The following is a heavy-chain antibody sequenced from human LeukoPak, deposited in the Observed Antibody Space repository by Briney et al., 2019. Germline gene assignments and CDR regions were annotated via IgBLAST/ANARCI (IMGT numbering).Heavy chain of an antibody. Sequence: GGSLRLSCAASGFTFSDYYMSWIRQAPGKGLEWVSYISSRTSDTNYVDSVKGRFTISRDNAKNSLYLQMNSLRDEDTAVYYCARDYYGSGSYVFDYWGQGTLVTVSS. D-gene: IGHD3-10*01. CDR3: ARDYYGSGSYVFDY. V-gene: IGHV3-11*06. CDR2: ISSRTSDT. J-gene: IGHJ4*02. CDR1: GFTFSDYY.